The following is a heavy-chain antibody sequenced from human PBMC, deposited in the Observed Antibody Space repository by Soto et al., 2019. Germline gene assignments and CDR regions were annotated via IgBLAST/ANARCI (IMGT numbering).Heavy chain of an antibody. CDR1: GYTFTSYG. Sequence: VSVKVSCKASGYTFTSYGISWVRQAPGQGLEWMGWISAYNGNTNYAQKLQGRVTMTTDTSTSTAYMELRSLRSDDTAVYYCARDPKKYSSSLAFDWFDPWGQGTLVTVSS. CDR2: ISAYNGNT. D-gene: IGHD6-6*01. J-gene: IGHJ5*02. V-gene: IGHV1-18*01. CDR3: ARDPKKYSSSLAFDWFDP.